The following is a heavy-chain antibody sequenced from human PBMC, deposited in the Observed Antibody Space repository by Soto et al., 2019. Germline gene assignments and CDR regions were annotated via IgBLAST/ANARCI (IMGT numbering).Heavy chain of an antibody. J-gene: IGHJ5*02. D-gene: IGHD3-3*01. CDR1: RGSIRSYY. CDR3: ARGGWYYDFWSGYYPNWFDP. V-gene: IGHV4-59*01. Sequence: SETLSLTCTVCRGSIRSYYWSWIRQRPGKGLEWIGYIYYSGSTNYNPSLKSRVTISVDTSKNQFSLKLSSVTAADTAVYYCARGGWYYDFWSGYYPNWFDPWGQGTLVTVS. CDR2: IYYSGST.